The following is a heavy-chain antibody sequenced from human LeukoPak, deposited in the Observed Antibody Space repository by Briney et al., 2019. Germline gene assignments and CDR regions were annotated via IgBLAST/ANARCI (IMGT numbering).Heavy chain of an antibody. J-gene: IGHJ4*02. CDR2: IYYSGST. D-gene: IGHD1-26*01. CDR3: ARGPSYYVRY. Sequence: SETPSLTCTVSGDSISSGGYFWTWIRQHPGKGLEWIGYIYYSGSTYYNPSLKSRVTISVDTSKSQFSLKLSSVTAADTAVYYCARGPSYYVRYWGQGTLVTVSS. CDR1: GDSISSGGYF. V-gene: IGHV4-31*03.